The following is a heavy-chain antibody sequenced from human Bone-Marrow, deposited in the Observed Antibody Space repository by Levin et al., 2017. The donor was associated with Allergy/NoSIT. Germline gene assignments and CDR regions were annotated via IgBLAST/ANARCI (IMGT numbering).Heavy chain of an antibody. CDR2: IQYSGST. J-gene: IGHJ5*02. CDR1: GASISSSVNY. V-gene: IGHV4-39*02. Sequence: SSETLSLTCTVSGASISSSVNYWGWIRPPPGKELEWIGSIQYSGSTYYNPSLKSRVTISMDTSKNQISLTLRSVTAADTAIYYCARDVNSISWFKTWGQGTLVTVSS. CDR3: ARDVNSISWFKT. D-gene: IGHD6-13*01.